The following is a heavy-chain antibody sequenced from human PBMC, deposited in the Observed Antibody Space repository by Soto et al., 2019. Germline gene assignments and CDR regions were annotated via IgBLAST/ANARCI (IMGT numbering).Heavy chain of an antibody. D-gene: IGHD3-22*01. V-gene: IGHV1-18*04. J-gene: IGHJ6*02. CDR1: GYTFSNYG. CDR3: ARDREYFYDSSGNYYFDDGMDV. Sequence: QVQLVESGAEVKKPGASVKVSCKASGYTFSNYGISWVRQAPGQGLSWMGWISGYNGNTKYAQKFQGRVTTPTDTPTNTAYIDRRRLRSEETAVNYCARDREYFYDSSGNYYFDDGMDVWGQGTTVTVSS. CDR2: ISGYNGNT.